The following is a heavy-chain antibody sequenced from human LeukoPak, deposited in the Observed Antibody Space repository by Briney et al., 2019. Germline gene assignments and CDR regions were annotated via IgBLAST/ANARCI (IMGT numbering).Heavy chain of an antibody. J-gene: IGHJ6*02. CDR1: GGSFSGYY. CDR2: INHSGST. D-gene: IGHD3-10*01. Sequence: PSETLSLTCAVYGGSFSGYYWSWIRQPPGKGLEWIGEINHSGSTNYNPPLKSRVTISVDTSKNQFSLKLSSVTAADTAVYYCARDRVYYYGSGSYYYGMDVWGQGTTVTVSS. V-gene: IGHV4-34*01. CDR3: ARDRVYYYGSGSYYYGMDV.